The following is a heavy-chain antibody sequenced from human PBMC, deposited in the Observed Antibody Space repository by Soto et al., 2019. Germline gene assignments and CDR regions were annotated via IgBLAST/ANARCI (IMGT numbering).Heavy chain of an antibody. CDR1: GFTVSSNY. CDR2: IYSGGST. Sequence: EVQLVESGGGLVQPGGSLRLSCAASGFTVSSNYMSWVRQAPGKGLEWVSVIYSGGSTYYADSVKGRFTISRHNSKNTLDLQMNSRRAEETAVYYCARGPAGDPWGQGTLVIVSS. J-gene: IGHJ5*02. V-gene: IGHV3-53*04. CDR3: ARGPAGDP.